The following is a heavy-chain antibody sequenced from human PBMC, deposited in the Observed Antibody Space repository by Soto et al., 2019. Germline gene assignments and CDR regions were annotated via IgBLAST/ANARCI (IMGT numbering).Heavy chain of an antibody. CDR1: VFTFSSYG. J-gene: IGHJ4*02. Sequence: WGSLRVSCASSVFTFSSYGMHWVRQAPGKGLEWVAVISYDGSNKYYVDSVKGRFTISRDNSKNTLYLQMNSLRAEDTAVYYCAKDGLRFLAWLSYFDYWGQGTMVTVSS. CDR2: ISYDGSNK. V-gene: IGHV3-30*18. D-gene: IGHD3-3*01. CDR3: AKDGLRFLAWLSYFDY.